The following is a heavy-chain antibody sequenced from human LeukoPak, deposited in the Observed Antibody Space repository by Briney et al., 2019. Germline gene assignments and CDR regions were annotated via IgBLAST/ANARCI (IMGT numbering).Heavy chain of an antibody. CDR3: TTVLHYSGYDRRSLDYYYYMDV. D-gene: IGHD5-12*01. J-gene: IGHJ6*03. CDR2: IKSKTDDGTT. Sequence: PGGSLRLSCAASGFTFSSYWMSWVRQAPGKGLEWVGRIKSKTDDGTTDYAAPVKGRFTISRDDSKNTLYLQMNSLKTEDTAVYYCTTVLHYSGYDRRSLDYYYYMDVWGKGTTVTVSS. CDR1: GFTFSSYW. V-gene: IGHV3-15*01.